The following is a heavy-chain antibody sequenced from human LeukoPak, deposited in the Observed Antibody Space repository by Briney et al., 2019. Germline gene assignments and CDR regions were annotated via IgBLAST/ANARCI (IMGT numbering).Heavy chain of an antibody. V-gene: IGHV3-30*02. Sequence: PGGSLRLSCAASGFTFSSYGMHWVRQAPGKGLEWVAFIRYDGSNKYYADSVKGRFTISRDNSKNTLYLQMNSLRAEDTAVYYCAKVNSGSPPYDAFNIWGQGTMVTVSS. CDR3: AKVNSGSPPYDAFNI. CDR2: IRYDGSNK. D-gene: IGHD1-26*01. CDR1: GFTFSSYG. J-gene: IGHJ3*02.